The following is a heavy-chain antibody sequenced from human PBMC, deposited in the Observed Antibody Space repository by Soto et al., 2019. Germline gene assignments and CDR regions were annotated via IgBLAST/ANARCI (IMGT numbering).Heavy chain of an antibody. V-gene: IGHV5-51*01. Sequence: GESLKISCKGSRFPTYWIGDWIGWVRQVPGQGLEWMGIIYPGDSDTKYSPSFQGQVTISVDKSIKTVYLQWSSLKASDTAIYYCATSPTLQLLHPGYFEHWGQGTLVTVSS. CDR1: RFPTYWIGDW. CDR2: IYPGDSDT. J-gene: IGHJ4*02. CDR3: ATSPTLQLLHPGYFEH. D-gene: IGHD1-1*01.